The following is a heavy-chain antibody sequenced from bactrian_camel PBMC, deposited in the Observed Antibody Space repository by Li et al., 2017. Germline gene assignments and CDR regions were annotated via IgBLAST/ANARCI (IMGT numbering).Heavy chain of an antibody. D-gene: IGHD6*01. CDR2: IKENDKPNP. CDR3: ATDPIGVLVVAGTCFGY. Sequence: HVQLVESGGGSAQAGGTLSLSCSGSGIPSDGSDMGWYRQAPGSDCKLISFIKENDKPNPYYALSVKGRFTISHVNNTVYLQMNSLRSEDTALYYCATDPIGVLVVAGTCFGYWGQGTQVTVS. V-gene: IGHV3S60*01. CDR1: GIPSDGSD. J-gene: IGHJ6*01.